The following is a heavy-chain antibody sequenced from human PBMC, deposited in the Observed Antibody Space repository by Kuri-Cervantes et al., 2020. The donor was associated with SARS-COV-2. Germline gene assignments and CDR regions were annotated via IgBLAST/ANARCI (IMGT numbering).Heavy chain of an antibody. CDR3: ARDASSTSSNWFDP. D-gene: IGHD2-2*01. Sequence: SVKVSCKASGGTFSSYAISWVRQAPGQGLEWMGGIIPIFGTANYAQKFQGRVTITADESTSTAYMELSSLRSEYTAVYYCARDASSTSSNWFDPWGQGTLVTVSS. J-gene: IGHJ5*02. CDR1: GGTFSSYA. V-gene: IGHV1-69*13. CDR2: IIPIFGTA.